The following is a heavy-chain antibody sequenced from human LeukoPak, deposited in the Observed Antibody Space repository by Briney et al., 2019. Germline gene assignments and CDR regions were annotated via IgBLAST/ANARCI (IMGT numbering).Heavy chain of an antibody. J-gene: IGHJ2*01. Sequence: NPSETLSLTCTVSGDSVNNNHHYWAWIRQPPGKGLEWVGSLYYTGTTYYNPSLGSRVTMSVDSSNNQFSLTLTSVTAADTAVYYCAILRYCSSTSCYFDWYFDLWGRGTLVTVSS. V-gene: IGHV4-39*07. CDR1: GDSVNNNHHY. D-gene: IGHD2-2*01. CDR2: LYYTGTT. CDR3: AILRYCSSTSCYFDWYFDL.